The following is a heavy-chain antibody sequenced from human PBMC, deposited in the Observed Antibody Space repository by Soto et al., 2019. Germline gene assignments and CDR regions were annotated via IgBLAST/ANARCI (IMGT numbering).Heavy chain of an antibody. CDR3: ARVGGNYYFDY. J-gene: IGHJ4*02. V-gene: IGHV4-4*02. Sequence: SETLSLTCAVSGDSISTTFWWTWVRQPPGKGLEWIGEIHHGGHTNYNPSLKSRVTISIDKSKNQFSLKLSSVTAADTAVYYCARVGGNYYFDYWGQGTLVTVSS. D-gene: IGHD1-7*01. CDR2: IHHGGHT. CDR1: GDSISTTFW.